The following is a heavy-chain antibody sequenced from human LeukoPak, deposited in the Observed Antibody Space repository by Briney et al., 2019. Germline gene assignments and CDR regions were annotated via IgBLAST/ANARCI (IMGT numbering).Heavy chain of an antibody. Sequence: GGSLRFSCAASGFTFDYYGMSWVRQAPGNCREWVSGINWKGGSTGYADSVKRRFTISRDNAKNSLYLQMNSLRIEDTALYHCARASGSGSYTAFVYWGRGTLVSVSS. CDR2: INWKGGST. J-gene: IGHJ4*02. V-gene: IGHV3-20*01. CDR3: ARASGSGSYTAFVY. D-gene: IGHD3-10*01. CDR1: GFTFDYYG.